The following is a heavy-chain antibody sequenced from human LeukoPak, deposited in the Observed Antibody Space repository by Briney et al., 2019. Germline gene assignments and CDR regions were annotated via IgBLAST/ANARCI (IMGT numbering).Heavy chain of an antibody. J-gene: IGHJ3*02. CDR1: GFTFSSYW. V-gene: IGHV3-74*01. D-gene: IGHD2-15*01. Sequence: PGGSLRLSCAASGFTFSSYWMHWVRQAPGKGLVWVSRIKTDGSSTNYADSVKGRFTVSRDNAKNTLYLQMGSLRAEDTAVYYCARSDQPELYCSGGSCYDAFDIWGQGTMVTVSS. CDR2: IKTDGSST. CDR3: ARSDQPELYCSGGSCYDAFDI.